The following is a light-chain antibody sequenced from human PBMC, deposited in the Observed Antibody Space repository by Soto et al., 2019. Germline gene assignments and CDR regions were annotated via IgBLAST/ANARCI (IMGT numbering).Light chain of an antibody. CDR2: DVS. CDR3: CSYAGRYTYV. J-gene: IGLJ1*01. V-gene: IGLV2-11*01. CDR1: NSDVG. Sequence: QSALTQPRSVSGSPGQSVTISCTGTNSDVGVSWYQQHPGKAPKFMIYDVSKRPSGVPDRFSGSKSGNTASLTISGLQAEDEADYYCCSYAGRYTYVFGTGTKVTVL.